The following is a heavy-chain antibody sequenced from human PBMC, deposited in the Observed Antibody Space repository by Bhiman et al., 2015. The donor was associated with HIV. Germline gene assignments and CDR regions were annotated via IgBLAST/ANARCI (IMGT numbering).Heavy chain of an antibody. CDR2: IGTAGDT. D-gene: IGHD3-10*01. CDR1: EFTFSTYD. V-gene: IGHV3-13*01. CDR3: ARGGPTYYFFVALIPSGYVDY. Sequence: EVQLVESGGDLVQPGESVRLSCVASEFTFSTYDMHWVRQGAGKSLEWVAAIGTAGDTFYSGSVKGRFTISREDAKNSLYLQMNSLRVGDTAVYYCARGGPTYYFFVALIPSGYVDYWGRGTAGHRLL. J-gene: IGHJ4*01.